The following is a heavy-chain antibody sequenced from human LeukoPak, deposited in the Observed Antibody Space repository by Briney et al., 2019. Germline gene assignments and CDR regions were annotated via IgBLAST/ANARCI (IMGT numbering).Heavy chain of an antibody. D-gene: IGHD1-26*01. J-gene: IGHJ4*02. CDR2: INHSGST. CDR3: ARVRIVGATGNFDY. V-gene: IGHV4-34*01. Sequence: SETLSLTCAVYGGSFSGYYWSWIRQPPGKGLEWIGEINHSGSTNYNPSLKSRVTISVDTSKNQFSLKLSSVTAADTAVYYCARVRIVGATGNFDYWGQGTLVTASS. CDR1: GGSFSGYY.